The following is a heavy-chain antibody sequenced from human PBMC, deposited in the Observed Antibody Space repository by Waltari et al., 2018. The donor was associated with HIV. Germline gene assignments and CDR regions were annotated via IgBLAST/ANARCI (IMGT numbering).Heavy chain of an antibody. J-gene: IGHJ5*02. D-gene: IGHD1-1*01. CDR3: ARDGIGIGQFTWFDP. V-gene: IGHV1-3*01. CDR2: INAETGDT. CDR1: GYSFIDFA. Sequence: QVQLVQSGAEVKKPGASVKVSCKASGYSFIDFAIHWVRQAPGQSLEWMGWINAETGDTKYSQKFQGRVTITRDTPASTVYIELITLRSDDTGVYYCARDGIGIGQFTWFDPWGQGTQVTVSP.